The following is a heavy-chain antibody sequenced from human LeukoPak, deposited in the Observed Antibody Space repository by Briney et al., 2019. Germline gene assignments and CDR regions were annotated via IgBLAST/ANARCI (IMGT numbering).Heavy chain of an antibody. V-gene: IGHV4-34*01. CDR2: INHSGST. CDR3: ARGRPYGGYIY. Sequence: SETLSLTCAVYGGSFSGYYWSWIRQPPGKGLEWIGEINHSGSTNYNPSLKSRVTISVDTSKNQFSLKLSSVTAADTAVYYCARGRPYGGYIYWGQGTLVTVSS. J-gene: IGHJ4*02. CDR1: GGSFSGYY. D-gene: IGHD5-12*01.